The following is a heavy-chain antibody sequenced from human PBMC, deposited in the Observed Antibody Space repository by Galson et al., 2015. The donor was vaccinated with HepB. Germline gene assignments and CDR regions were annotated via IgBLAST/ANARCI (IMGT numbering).Heavy chain of an antibody. J-gene: IGHJ4*02. V-gene: IGHV3-66*01. CDR1: GFTVSSNY. CDR3: ARDFPPNNYYDSSGTL. D-gene: IGHD3-22*01. CDR2: IYSGGST. Sequence: SLRLSCAASGFTVSSNYMSWVRQAPGTGLEWVSVIYSGGSTYYADSVKGRFTISRDNSKNTLYLQMNSLRAEDTAVYYCARDFPPNNYYDSSGTLWGQGTLVTVSS.